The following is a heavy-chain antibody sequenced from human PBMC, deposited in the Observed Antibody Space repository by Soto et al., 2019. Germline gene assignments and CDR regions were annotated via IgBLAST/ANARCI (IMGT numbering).Heavy chain of an antibody. J-gene: IGHJ4*02. CDR1: GFTLSSYG. V-gene: IGHV3-23*01. Sequence: PGGSLRLSSAASGFTLSSYGMTWVRQAPGKGLEWVSFSSATGAGTYYADSVKGRFTISRDNSKNTLYLQMTSLRADDTAVYNCAKDRRAGGNYGFYSDFWGQGALVTVSS. CDR2: SSATGAGT. D-gene: IGHD1-7*01. CDR3: AKDRRAGGNYGFYSDF.